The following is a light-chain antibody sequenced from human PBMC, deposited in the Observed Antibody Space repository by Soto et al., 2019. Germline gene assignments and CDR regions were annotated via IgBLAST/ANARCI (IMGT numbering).Light chain of an antibody. Sequence: DIQMTQSPSTLSASVGDRVTITCRASQTISNWLAWYQQKPGKAPKFLIYTVSTLESGVPSRFSGAGSGTEFSLTISSLQPDDFATYYCQQYNSYPWTFDQGTKVEIK. J-gene: IGKJ1*01. CDR1: QTISNW. CDR2: TVS. V-gene: IGKV1-5*03. CDR3: QQYNSYPWT.